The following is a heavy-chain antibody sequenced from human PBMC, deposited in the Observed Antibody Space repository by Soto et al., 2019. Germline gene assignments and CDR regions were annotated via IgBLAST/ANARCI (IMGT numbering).Heavy chain of an antibody. CDR1: GYTFTGYY. CDR2: INPNSGDT. J-gene: IGHJ4*02. Sequence: GASVKVSCKASGYTFTGYYMHWVRQAPGQGLEWMGWINPNSGDTMYAQKFQGRVTMTRDTSTSTAYMEVSRLTSEDTAVYYCARSLSTVGGRPDSWGQGNLVTVSS. V-gene: IGHV1-2*02. D-gene: IGHD3-9*01. CDR3: ARSLSTVGGRPDS.